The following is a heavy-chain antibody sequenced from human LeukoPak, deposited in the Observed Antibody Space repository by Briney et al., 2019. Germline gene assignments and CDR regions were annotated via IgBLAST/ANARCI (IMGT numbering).Heavy chain of an antibody. V-gene: IGHV1-24*01. D-gene: IGHD6-13*01. CDR1: GYTLTELS. J-gene: IGHJ6*02. CDR3: ATDSGAAAGLYGMDV. CDR2: FDPEDGET. Sequence: ASVKVSCKVSGYTLTELSMHWVRQAPGKGLEWIGGFDPEDGETIYAQKFQGRVTMTEDTSTDTAYMELSSLRSEDTAVYYCATDSGAAAGLYGMDVWGQGTTVTVSS.